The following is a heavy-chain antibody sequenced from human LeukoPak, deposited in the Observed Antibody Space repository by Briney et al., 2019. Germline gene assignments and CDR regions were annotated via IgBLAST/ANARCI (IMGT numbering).Heavy chain of an antibody. V-gene: IGHV1-46*01. CDR3: ARAGEGVIGYCSGGSCYSALPSDY. CDR2: INPSGGST. J-gene: IGHJ4*02. CDR1: GYTFTSYY. D-gene: IGHD2-15*01. Sequence: GASVKVSCKASGYTFTSYYMHWVRQAPGQGLEWMGIINPSGGSTSYAQKFQGRVTMTRDMSTSTVYMELSSLRSEDTAVYYCARAGEGVIGYCSGGSCYSALPSDYWGQGTLVTVSS.